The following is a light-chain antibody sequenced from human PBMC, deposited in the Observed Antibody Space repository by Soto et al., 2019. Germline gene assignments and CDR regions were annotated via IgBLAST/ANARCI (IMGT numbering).Light chain of an antibody. CDR3: QQYNNWPIT. Sequence: EIVLTQSPATLSVSPGERAILSCRASQSVSGDLAWYHHKPGQAPRLLIYDASTRALDTPARFAGSGSGTEFTLTISSLQSEDFAVYFCQQYNNWPITFGQGTRLEIK. V-gene: IGKV3-15*01. CDR2: DAS. CDR1: QSVSGD. J-gene: IGKJ5*01.